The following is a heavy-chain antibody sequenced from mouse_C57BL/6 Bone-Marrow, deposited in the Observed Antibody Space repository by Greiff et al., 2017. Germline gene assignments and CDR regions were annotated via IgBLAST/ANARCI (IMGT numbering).Heavy chain of an antibody. Sequence: QVQLQQPGAELVKPGASVKLSCKASGYTFTSYWMPWVKQRPGQGLEWIGMIHPNSGSTNYNEKFQSKATLTVDKSSSTAYMQLSSLTSEDSAVYYCARRLYDGNYGFAYWGQGTLVTVSA. J-gene: IGHJ3*01. D-gene: IGHD2-1*01. CDR1: GYTFTSYW. V-gene: IGHV1-64*01. CDR3: ARRLYDGNYGFAY. CDR2: IHPNSGST.